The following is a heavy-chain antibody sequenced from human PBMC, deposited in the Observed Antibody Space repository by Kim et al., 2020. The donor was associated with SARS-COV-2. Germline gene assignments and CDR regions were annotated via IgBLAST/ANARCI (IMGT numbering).Heavy chain of an antibody. D-gene: IGHD2-15*01. CDR3: VKPHGGYCSA. Sequence: TDYVDSVKGRFTIARDNAENSLYLQMNYLGVEDTAVYYCVKPHGGYCSAWGQGTLVTVSA. CDR2: T. J-gene: IGHJ5*02. V-gene: IGHV3-7*01.